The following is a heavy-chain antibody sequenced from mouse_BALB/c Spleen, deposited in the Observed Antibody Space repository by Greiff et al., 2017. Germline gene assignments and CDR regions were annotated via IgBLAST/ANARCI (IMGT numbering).Heavy chain of an antibody. CDR1: GYTFTDYW. V-gene: IGHV1-69*01. D-gene: IGHD4-1*02. CDR2: IDTSDSYT. Sequence: VQLQQPGAELVMPGASVKMSCKASGYTFTDYWMHWVKQRPGQGLEWIGAIDTSDSYTSYNQKFKGKATLTVDESSSTAYMQLSSLTSEDSAVYYCARLATGTYYYWGQGTTPTVSS. CDR3: ARLATGTYYY. J-gene: IGHJ2*01.